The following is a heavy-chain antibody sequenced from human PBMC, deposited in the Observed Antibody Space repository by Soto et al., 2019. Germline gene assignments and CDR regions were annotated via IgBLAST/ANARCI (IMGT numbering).Heavy chain of an antibody. Sequence: GGSLRLSCAASGFTFSDYYMSWIRQAPGKGLEWVSLISGSGGSTHYADSVEGRFTISRDNSKNTLYLEMDSLRAEDTAVYYCARVGELAPAHFDYWGQGTLVTVSS. CDR3: ARVGELAPAHFDY. V-gene: IGHV3-23*01. J-gene: IGHJ4*02. CDR1: GFTFSDYY. CDR2: ISGSGGST. D-gene: IGHD3-16*01.